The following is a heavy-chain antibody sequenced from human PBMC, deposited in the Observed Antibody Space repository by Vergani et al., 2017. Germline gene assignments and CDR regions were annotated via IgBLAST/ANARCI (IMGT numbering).Heavy chain of an antibody. J-gene: IGHJ4*02. D-gene: IGHD5-12*01. CDR1: GGSFSVYY. V-gene: IGHV4-34*01. CDR3: ARFRGPDIVGTAFDH. Sequence: QVQLQQWGAGLLKPSDTLYLTCGVHGGSFSVYYWSWIRQSPGKGLEWFGAINDIGTTNYNPSLRSRVTISVDTSKTQFSLRLNSVTAADTAVYFCARFRGPDIVGTAFDHWAQGTLVTVSS. CDR2: INDIGTT.